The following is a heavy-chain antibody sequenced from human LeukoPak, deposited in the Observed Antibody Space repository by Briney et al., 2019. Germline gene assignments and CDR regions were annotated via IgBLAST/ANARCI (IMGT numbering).Heavy chain of an antibody. D-gene: IGHD3-22*01. V-gene: IGHV3-21*01. CDR3: ARDADSRGYYDY. J-gene: IGHJ4*02. Sequence: GGSLRLSCAPSGFTFSLYTMNWVRQAPGKGLEWVSSISSSSTYTSYADSVRGRFTVSRDNSKNSLYLQMISLSAEDTAVFYCARDADSRGYYDYWGPGTLVTVSS. CDR1: GFTFSLYT. CDR2: ISSSSTYT.